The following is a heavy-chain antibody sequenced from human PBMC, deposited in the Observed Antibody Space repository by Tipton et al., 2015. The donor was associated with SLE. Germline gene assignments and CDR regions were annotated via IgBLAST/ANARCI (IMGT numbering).Heavy chain of an antibody. Sequence: SLRLSCAASGFTFSSYAMSWVRQAPGKGLEWVSAISGSGGSTYYADSVKGRFTISRDNSKNTLYLQINSLRAEDTAVYYCAKDQSTIFRGMDVWGQGTTVTVSS. CDR2: ISGSGGST. J-gene: IGHJ6*02. CDR3: AKDQSTIFRGMDV. V-gene: IGHV3-23*01. CDR1: GFTFSSYA. D-gene: IGHD3-3*01.